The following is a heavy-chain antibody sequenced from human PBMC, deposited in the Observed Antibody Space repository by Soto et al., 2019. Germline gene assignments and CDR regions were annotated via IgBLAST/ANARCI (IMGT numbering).Heavy chain of an antibody. CDR2: ISYDGSNK. D-gene: IGHD6-6*01. J-gene: IGHJ3*02. CDR1: GFTFSSYG. V-gene: IGHV3-30*03. Sequence: PGGSLRLSCAASGFTFSSYGMHWVRQAPGKGLEWVAVISYDGSNKYYADSVKGRFTISRDNSKNTLYLQMNSLRAEDTAVYYCALRYSSSPRDAFDIWGQGTMVTVSS. CDR3: ALRYSSSPRDAFDI.